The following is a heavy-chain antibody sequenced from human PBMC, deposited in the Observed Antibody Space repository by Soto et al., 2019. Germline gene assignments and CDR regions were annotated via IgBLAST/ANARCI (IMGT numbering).Heavy chain of an antibody. CDR2: FDPEDGET. Sequence: ASVKLSCKVSGYTLTELSMHWVRQAPGKGLEWMGGFDPEDGETIYAQKFQGRVTMTEDTSTDTAYMELSSLRSEDTAVYYCATDGGSSSWYFGHYGMDVWGQGTTVTVSS. CDR1: GYTLTELS. CDR3: ATDGGSSSWYFGHYGMDV. J-gene: IGHJ6*02. D-gene: IGHD6-13*01. V-gene: IGHV1-24*01.